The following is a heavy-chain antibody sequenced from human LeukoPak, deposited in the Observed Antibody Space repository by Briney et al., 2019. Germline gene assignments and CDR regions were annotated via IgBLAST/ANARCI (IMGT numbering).Heavy chain of an antibody. J-gene: IGHJ4*02. Sequence: PGGTLRLSCAASGFTFSSYGMSWVRQAPGKGLEWVANIKQDGSEKYYVDSVKGRFTISRDNAKNSLYLQMNSLRAEDTAVYYCARERPVAGIPFDYWGQGTLVTVSS. CDR3: ARERPVAGIPFDY. CDR2: IKQDGSEK. D-gene: IGHD6-19*01. CDR1: GFTFSSYG. V-gene: IGHV3-7*01.